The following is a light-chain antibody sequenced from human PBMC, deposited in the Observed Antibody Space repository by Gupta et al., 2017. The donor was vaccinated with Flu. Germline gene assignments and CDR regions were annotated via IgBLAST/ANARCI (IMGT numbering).Light chain of an antibody. Sequence: EIVLTKPPGTLSLSPGERDSLSCRASQSVSSSYLAWYQQKPCQGPRLLTYGASITVTGIPDTFTGIAFGTDFTLTISRLVPQHFAVYYCQQYGSSPGTFGQGTKVEIK. CDR1: QSVSSSY. CDR3: QQYGSSPGT. CDR2: GAS. V-gene: IGKV3-20*01. J-gene: IGKJ1*01.